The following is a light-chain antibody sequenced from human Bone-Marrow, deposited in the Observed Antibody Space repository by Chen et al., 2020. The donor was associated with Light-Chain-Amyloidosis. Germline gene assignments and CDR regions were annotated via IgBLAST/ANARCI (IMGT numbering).Light chain of an antibody. V-gene: IGLV3-21*02. J-gene: IGLJ2*01. CDR3: QVWDSSSDQVV. CDR2: DDS. Sequence: SYVLTQPPSVSVAPGQTARITCGGNEIENEVAHWYQQKPGQAPVRVVSDDSDRPSGIPERFSGYNSGNTATLTISRVEAGDEADYYCQVWDSSSDQVVFGGGTKLTVL. CDR1: EIENEV.